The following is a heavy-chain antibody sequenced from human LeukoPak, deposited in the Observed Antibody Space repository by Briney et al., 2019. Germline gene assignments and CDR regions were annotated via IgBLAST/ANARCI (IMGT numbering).Heavy chain of an antibody. CDR3: ARDDYYGSGSTYRSARRRDY. D-gene: IGHD3-10*01. Sequence: SETLSLTCAVYGGSFSGYYWSWIRQPPGKGLEWIGEINHSGSTNYNPSLKSRVTISVDTSKNQFSLKLSSVTAADTAVYYCARDDYYGSGSTYRSARRRDYWGQGTLVTVSS. J-gene: IGHJ4*02. V-gene: IGHV4-34*01. CDR2: INHSGST. CDR1: GGSFSGYY.